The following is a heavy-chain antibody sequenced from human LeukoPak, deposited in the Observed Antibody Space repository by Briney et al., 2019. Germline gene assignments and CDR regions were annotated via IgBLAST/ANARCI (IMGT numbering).Heavy chain of an antibody. CDR3: AREAQYTAMAPPLFDY. J-gene: IGHJ4*02. V-gene: IGHV4-59*01. D-gene: IGHD5-18*01. CDR1: GGSISSYY. CDR2: IYYSGST. Sequence: SETLSLTCTVSGGSISSYYWSWIRQPPGKGLEWIGYIYYSGSTNYNPSLKSRVTISVDTSKNQFSLKLSSVTAADTAVYYCAREAQYTAMAPPLFDYWGQGTLVTVSS.